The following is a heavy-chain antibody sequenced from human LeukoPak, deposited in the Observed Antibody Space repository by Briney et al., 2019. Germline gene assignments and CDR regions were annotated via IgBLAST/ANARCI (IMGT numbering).Heavy chain of an antibody. CDR2: SYYSGST. V-gene: IGHV4-31*03. Sequence: SETLSLTCTVSGGSINSGDYYWSWIRQHPEKGLEWIVYSYYSGSTYCNPSLNSRATISVDTSKNQFSLRLSSVTAADTAVYYCARAILTPSGYVWHFDLWGRGTLVTVSS. J-gene: IGHJ2*01. D-gene: IGHD3-3*01. CDR3: ARAILTPSGYVWHFDL. CDR1: GGSINSGDYY.